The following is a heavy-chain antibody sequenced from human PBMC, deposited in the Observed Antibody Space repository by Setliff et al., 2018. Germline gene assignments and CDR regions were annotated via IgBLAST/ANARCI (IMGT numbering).Heavy chain of an antibody. V-gene: IGHV3-74*01. CDR1: GFTFSSYW. CDR3: ARARGNWGPVDY. Sequence: GGSLRLSCTASGFTFSSYWMHWVRQAPGKGLVWVSRINSDGSSTSYADSVKGRFTISRDNAKNTLYLQMNSLRAEDTAVYYCARARGNWGPVDYWGQGTLVTVSS. CDR2: INSDGSST. J-gene: IGHJ4*02. D-gene: IGHD7-27*01.